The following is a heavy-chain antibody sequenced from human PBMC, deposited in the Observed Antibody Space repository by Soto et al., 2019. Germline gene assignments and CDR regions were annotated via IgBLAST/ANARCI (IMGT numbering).Heavy chain of an antibody. CDR1: GFTFSSYG. CDR2: ISYDGSNK. Sequence: QVQLVESGGGVVQPGRSLRLSCAASGFTFSSYGMHWVRQAPGKGLEWVAVISYDGSNKYYADSVKGRFTISRDNSKNMLYLQMNSLRAEDTAVYYCAKDRVTMIVVAPFDYWGQGTLVTVSS. V-gene: IGHV3-30*18. D-gene: IGHD3-22*01. J-gene: IGHJ4*02. CDR3: AKDRVTMIVVAPFDY.